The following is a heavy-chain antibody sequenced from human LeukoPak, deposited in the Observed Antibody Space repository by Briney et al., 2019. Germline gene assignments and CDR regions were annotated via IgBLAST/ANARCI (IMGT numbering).Heavy chain of an antibody. J-gene: IGHJ4*02. CDR1: GFTFSSYA. D-gene: IGHD2-21*01. Sequence: GSLRLSCAASGFTFSSYAMSWVRQAPGKGLEWVSAISGSGGSTYYADSVKGRFTISRDNSKNTLYLQMNSLRAEDTAVYYCAKLIDGGACIVVVIDYWGQGTLVTVSS. CDR2: ISGSGGST. CDR3: AKLIDGGACIVVVIDY. V-gene: IGHV3-23*01.